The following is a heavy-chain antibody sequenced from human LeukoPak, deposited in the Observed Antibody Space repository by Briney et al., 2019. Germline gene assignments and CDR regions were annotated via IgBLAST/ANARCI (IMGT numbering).Heavy chain of an antibody. V-gene: IGHV4-39*01. D-gene: IGHD3-16*02. Sequence: SETLSLTCTVSGGSISRSSYYWGWIRQPPGKGLEWIGTMYYSGSTYYNPSLKSRVTISADTSKNRFSLKLSSVTAADTAVYYCARQIYDYVWGSYRYTSCFDYWGQGTLVTVSS. CDR2: MYYSGST. CDR1: GGSISRSSYY. J-gene: IGHJ4*02. CDR3: ARQIYDYVWGSYRYTSCFDY.